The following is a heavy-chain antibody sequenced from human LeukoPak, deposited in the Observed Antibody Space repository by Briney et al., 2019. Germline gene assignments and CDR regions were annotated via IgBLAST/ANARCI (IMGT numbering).Heavy chain of an antibody. V-gene: IGHV4-59*01. CDR1: GGSIRSSY. J-gene: IGHJ4*02. CDR3: ARVSVSGYGYYYFDY. CDR2: TYYSGST. Sequence: SETLSLTCTGSGGSIRSSYWSWIRQPPGKGLEWIGYTYYSGSTKYNPSLKSRVTMSVDTSQNQFSLKLSSVTAADTAVYHCARVSVSGYGYYYFDYWGQGTLVTVSS. D-gene: IGHD5-12*01.